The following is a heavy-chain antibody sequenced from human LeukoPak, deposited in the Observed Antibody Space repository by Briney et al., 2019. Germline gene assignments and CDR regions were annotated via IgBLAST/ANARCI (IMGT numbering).Heavy chain of an antibody. CDR2: ISGSGGST. D-gene: IGHD3-10*01. CDR1: GFTFSSYA. Sequence: SGGSLRLSCAASGFTFSSYAMSWVRQAPGKGLEWVSAISGSGGSTYYADSVKGRFTISRDNSKNTLYLQMNSLRAEDTAVYYCAKQAGSAGYYGSGSYYDYWDQGTLVTVSS. V-gene: IGHV3-23*01. J-gene: IGHJ4*02. CDR3: AKQAGSAGYYGSGSYYDY.